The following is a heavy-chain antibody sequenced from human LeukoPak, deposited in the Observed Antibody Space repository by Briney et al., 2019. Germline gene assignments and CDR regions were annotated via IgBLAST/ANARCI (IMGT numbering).Heavy chain of an antibody. D-gene: IGHD5-18*01. CDR1: GFTVSSNY. CDR2: IYSGGST. J-gene: IGHJ4*02. CDR3: ASSQETSRTWIQPFDY. Sequence: GGSLRLSCAASGFTVSSNYMSWVRRAPGKGLEWVSVIYSGGSTYYADSVKGRFTISRDNSKNTLYLQMNSLRAEDTAVYYCASSQETSRTWIQPFDYWGQGTLVTVSS. V-gene: IGHV3-53*01.